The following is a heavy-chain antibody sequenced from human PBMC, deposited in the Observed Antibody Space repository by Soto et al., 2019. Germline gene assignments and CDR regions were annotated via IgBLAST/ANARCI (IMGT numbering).Heavy chain of an antibody. CDR3: ARTVYGSGSEYCDY. CDR2: IYYSRST. V-gene: IGHV4-31*03. J-gene: IGHJ4*02. Sequence: QVQLQESGPGLVKPSQTLSLTCTVSGGSINNGGYYWSWIRQHPGKGLEWIGYIYYSRSTYYKPSLKSRITISVDTSKDQFSLKLSSVTAADTAVYYCARTVYGSGSEYCDYWGQGALVTVSS. D-gene: IGHD3-10*01. CDR1: GGSINNGGYY.